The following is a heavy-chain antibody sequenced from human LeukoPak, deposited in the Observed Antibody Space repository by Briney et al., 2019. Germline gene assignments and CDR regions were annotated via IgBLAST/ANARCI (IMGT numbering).Heavy chain of an antibody. D-gene: IGHD2-2*01. CDR2: IKEDGSER. J-gene: IGHJ6*03. CDR3: ARMGCSSTSCQLYYYYYYMDV. CDR1: GFIFSRYW. V-gene: IGHV3-7*01. Sequence: GGSLRLSCAASGFIFSRYWMTWVRQAPGKGLEYVANIKEDGSERYYAGSVRGRFTISRDNAKNSLYLQMNSLRAEDTAVYYCARMGCSSTSCQLYYYYYYMDVWGKGTTVTVSS.